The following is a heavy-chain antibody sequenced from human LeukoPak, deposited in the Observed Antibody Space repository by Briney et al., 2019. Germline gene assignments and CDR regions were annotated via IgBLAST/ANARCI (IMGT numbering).Heavy chain of an antibody. D-gene: IGHD2-2*01. J-gene: IGHJ6*03. CDR3: ARDLGLNQLLSHHFYYYYYYMDV. Sequence: ASVKVSCKASGGTFSSYAISWVRQAPGQGLEWMGGIIPIFGTANYAQKFQGRVTITTDESTSTAYMELSSLRSEDTAVYYCARDLGLNQLLSHHFYYYYYYMDVWGKGTTVTVSS. V-gene: IGHV1-69*05. CDR2: IIPIFGTA. CDR1: GGTFSSYA.